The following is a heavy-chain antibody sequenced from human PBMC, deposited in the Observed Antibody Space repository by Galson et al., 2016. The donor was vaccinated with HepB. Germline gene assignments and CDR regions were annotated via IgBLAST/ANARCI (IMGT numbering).Heavy chain of an antibody. CDR2: IYPGDSDT. D-gene: IGHD3-10*01. CDR1: GYSFISYW. J-gene: IGHJ6*02. CDR3: ARLPHYYGSETYRYHYYGMDV. V-gene: IGHV5-51*01. Sequence: QSGAEVKKSGESLKISCKGSGYSFISYWIAWVRQMPGKGLEWMGIIYPGDSDTRYSPSFQGQVTMSADKSISTAYLQWSSLKASDTAMYYCARLPHYYGSETYRYHYYGMDVWGQGTTVTVSS.